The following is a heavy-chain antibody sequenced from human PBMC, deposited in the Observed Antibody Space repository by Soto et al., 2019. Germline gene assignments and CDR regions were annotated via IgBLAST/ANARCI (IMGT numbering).Heavy chain of an antibody. CDR1: VLTFSNYS. CDR3: AKDAKRTNGWYQFEY. V-gene: IGHV3-23*01. D-gene: IGHD6-19*01. J-gene: IGHJ4*02. Sequence: PWLSXRLSGSTSVLTFSNYSMFWFRHAPGKGLEWVSVLNDRGDTTYYTDSVKGWFTISRDNSKNTLYLKMNSLRAEDTAVYYCAKDAKRTNGWYQFEYWGQGALVKVYS. CDR2: LNDRGDTT.